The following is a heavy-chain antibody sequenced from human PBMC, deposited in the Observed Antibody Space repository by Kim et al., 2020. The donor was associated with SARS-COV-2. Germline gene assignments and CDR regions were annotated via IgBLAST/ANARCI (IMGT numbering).Heavy chain of an antibody. CDR1: GFTFSCYS. V-gene: IGHV3-21*01. D-gene: IGHD3-3*01. Sequence: GGSLRLSCAASGFTFSCYSMNWVRQAPGKGLEWVSSISSSSSYIYYADSVKGRFTISRDNAKNSLYLQMNSLRAEDTAVYYCARDWQFLEWLSPWYSYYYVGVWGRGTTVTVSS. CDR2: ISSSSSYI. J-gene: IGHJ6*03. CDR3: ARDWQFLEWLSPWYSYYYVGV.